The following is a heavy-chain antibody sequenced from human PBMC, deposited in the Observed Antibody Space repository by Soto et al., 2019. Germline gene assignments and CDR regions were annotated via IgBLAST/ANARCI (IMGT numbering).Heavy chain of an antibody. J-gene: IGHJ4*01. Sequence: QVQLQESGPGLVKPSQTLSLTCTVSGGSIRSGGYYWSWIRQHPGKGLEWIGYIYYSGSTYHNPSLKSRVTISVDPSKNQCSLKLRAVTAADTAVYYCARSLGIAARPYYFDYWGQATLVTVSS. V-gene: IGHV4-31*03. CDR3: ARSLGIAARPYYFDY. D-gene: IGHD6-6*01. CDR2: IYYSGST. CDR1: GGSIRSGGYY.